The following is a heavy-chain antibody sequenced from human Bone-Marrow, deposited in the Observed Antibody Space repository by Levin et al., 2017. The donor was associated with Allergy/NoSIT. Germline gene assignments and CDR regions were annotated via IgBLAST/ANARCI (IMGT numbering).Heavy chain of an antibody. D-gene: IGHD3-10*01. J-gene: IGHJ5*02. CDR3: ARDRFYSDSGSNFSWFDP. CDR2: IQSNGKT. V-gene: IGHV3-74*01. CDR1: GFTFSTYW. Sequence: PGGSLRLSCAASGFTFSTYWMHWVRQAPGKGLVWVSRIQSNGKTNYADSVKGRFTIFRDTAKNTLYLQMNSLTVEETGVYYCARDRFYSDSGSNFSWFDPWGQGTLVTVSS.